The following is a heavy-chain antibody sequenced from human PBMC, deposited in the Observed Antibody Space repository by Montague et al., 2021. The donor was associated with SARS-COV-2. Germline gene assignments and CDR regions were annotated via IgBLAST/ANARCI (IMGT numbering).Heavy chain of an antibody. J-gene: IGHJ6*02. CDR3: ARLPYDNSYGMDV. CDR2: IDYSGST. D-gene: IGHD3-9*01. Sequence: SETLSLTCTVSGGSISTYYWNWIRQFPGKGLEWIGHIDYSGSTNYNPSLQSRVIISVDRSKIQFSLKLNSVTAADTAIYYCARLPYDNSYGMDVWGQGTTVTVPS. V-gene: IGHV4-59*01. CDR1: GGSISTYY.